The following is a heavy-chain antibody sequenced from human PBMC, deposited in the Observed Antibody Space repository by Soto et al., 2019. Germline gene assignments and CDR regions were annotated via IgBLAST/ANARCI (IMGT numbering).Heavy chain of an antibody. V-gene: IGHV4-34*01. CDR2: INHSGST. CDR3: ARGVPVRVTSLDYYYYYMDV. Sequence: SETLSLTCAVYGGSFSGYYWSWIRQPPGKGLEWIGEINHSGSTNYNPSLKSRVTISVDTSKNQFSLKLSSVTAADTAVYYCARGVPVRVTSLDYYYYYMDVWGKGTTVTVSS. CDR1: GGSFSGYY. J-gene: IGHJ6*03. D-gene: IGHD2-21*02.